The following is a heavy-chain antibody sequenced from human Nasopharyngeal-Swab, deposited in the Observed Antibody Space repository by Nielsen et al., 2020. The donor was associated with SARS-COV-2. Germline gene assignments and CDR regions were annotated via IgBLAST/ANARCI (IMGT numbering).Heavy chain of an antibody. CDR2: ISTRGTDI. V-gene: IGHV3-21*01. J-gene: IGHJ4*02. CDR3: ARGRDGYNSVEDY. CDR1: GFTFSSYS. Sequence: GESLKISCAASGFTFSSYSMKWVRQAPGKGLEWISAISTRGTDIYYADSVKGRFTISRDNARRSLFLQMTSLRAEDTAVYYCARGRDGYNSVEDYWGQGTLVTVSS. D-gene: IGHD5-24*01.